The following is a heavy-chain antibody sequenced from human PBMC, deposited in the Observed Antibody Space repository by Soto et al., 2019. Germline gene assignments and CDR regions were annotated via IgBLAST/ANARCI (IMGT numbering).Heavy chain of an antibody. V-gene: IGHV3-23*01. CDR3: AKVDGFLWFELDS. D-gene: IGHD3-10*01. CDR1: GFTFSSFA. J-gene: IGHJ4*02. Sequence: EVQLLESGGGLVQPWGSLRLSCAASGFTFSSFAMSWVRQAPGKGLEWVSAISASGDGTYYADSVKGRFTISRDNSKNTLYLQMSSLRAEDTAVYYCAKVDGFLWFELDSWGQGTLVTVSS. CDR2: ISASGDGT.